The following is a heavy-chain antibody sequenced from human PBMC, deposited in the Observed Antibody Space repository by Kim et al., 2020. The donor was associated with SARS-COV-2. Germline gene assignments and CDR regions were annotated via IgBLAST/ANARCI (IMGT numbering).Heavy chain of an antibody. CDR1: GGTFSSYA. D-gene: IGHD6-6*01. J-gene: IGHJ4*02. V-gene: IGHV1-69*13. Sequence: SVKVSCKASGGTFSSYAISWVRQAPGQGLEWMGGIIPIFGTANYAQKFQGRVTITADESTSTAYMELSSLRSEDTAVYYCAGGPAWAARSGGSEWGQGTLVTVSS. CDR2: IIPIFGTA. CDR3: AGGPAWAARSGGSE.